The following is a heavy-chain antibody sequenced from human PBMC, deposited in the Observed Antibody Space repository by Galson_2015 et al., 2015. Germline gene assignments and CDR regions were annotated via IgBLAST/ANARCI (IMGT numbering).Heavy chain of an antibody. CDR2: IRSKAYGGTT. D-gene: IGHD6-13*01. CDR1: GFTFGDYA. J-gene: IGHJ4*02. Sequence: SLRLSCAASGFTFGDYAMSWFRQAPGKGLEWVGFIRSKAYGGTTEYAASVKGRFTISRDDSKSIAYLQMNSLKTEDTAVYYCTREIPGIAAADTYYFDYWGQGTLVTVSS. V-gene: IGHV3-49*03. CDR3: TREIPGIAAADTYYFDY.